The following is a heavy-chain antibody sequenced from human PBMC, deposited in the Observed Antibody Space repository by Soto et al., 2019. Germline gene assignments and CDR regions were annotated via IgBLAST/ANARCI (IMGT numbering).Heavy chain of an antibody. D-gene: IGHD1-26*01. Sequence: GGSLRLSLAASGFIFGNHGMTWVRQAPGRALEWVSTINANAIDTHYADSVKGRFTISRDNSKSTLDLQMNSLRAEDTAIYYCVSWVSAHFDFPAPGSLVPVSS. CDR1: GFIFGNHG. CDR3: VSWVSAHFDF. V-gene: IGHV3-23*01. CDR2: INANAIDT. J-gene: IGHJ4*02.